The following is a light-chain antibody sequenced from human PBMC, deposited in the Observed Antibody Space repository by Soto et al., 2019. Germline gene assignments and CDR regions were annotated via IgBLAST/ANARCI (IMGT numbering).Light chain of an antibody. CDR1: SSDVGSYNV. Sequence: QSVLTQPASVSGSPGQSITISCTGTSSDVGSYNVVSWYQQHPGKAPKLMIYDVSKRPSGVSNRFSGSKSGNTASLTISGLQAEDEADYYCCSFAGRSTLVFGGGTKVTVL. CDR2: DVS. CDR3: CSFAGRSTLV. J-gene: IGLJ2*01. V-gene: IGLV2-23*02.